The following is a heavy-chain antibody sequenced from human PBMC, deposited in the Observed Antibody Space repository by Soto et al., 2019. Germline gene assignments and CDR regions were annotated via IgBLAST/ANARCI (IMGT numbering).Heavy chain of an antibody. D-gene: IGHD6-19*01. J-gene: IGHJ4*02. Sequence: ASVKVSCKASGGTFSIYAISWVRQAPGQGLEWMGGIIPIFGTANYAQKFQGRVTITADESTSTAYMELSSLRSEDTAVYYCARASSVAGRSPWDYWGPGTLVTVSS. CDR3: ARASSVAGRSPWDY. CDR1: GGTFSIYA. V-gene: IGHV1-69*13. CDR2: IIPIFGTA.